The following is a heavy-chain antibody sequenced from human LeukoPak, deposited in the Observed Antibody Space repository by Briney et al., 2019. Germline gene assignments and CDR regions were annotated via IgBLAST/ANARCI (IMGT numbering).Heavy chain of an antibody. CDR2: ISAYNGNT. Sequence: ASVKVSCKASGYTFTSYGISWVRQAPGQGLEWMGWISAYNGNTNYAQKLQGRVTMTTDTSTSTDYMELRSLRSDDTAVYYCARDPGIVATTPNWFDPWGQGTLVTVSS. CDR3: ARDPGIVATTPNWFDP. J-gene: IGHJ5*02. D-gene: IGHD5-12*01. V-gene: IGHV1-18*04. CDR1: GYTFTSYG.